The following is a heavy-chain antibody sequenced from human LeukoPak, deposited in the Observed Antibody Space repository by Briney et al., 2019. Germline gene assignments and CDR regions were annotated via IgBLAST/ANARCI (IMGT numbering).Heavy chain of an antibody. J-gene: IGHJ4*02. D-gene: IGHD6-19*01. V-gene: IGHV4-39*01. CDR3: ARYGGRADLVWLVTSNMYYFDY. Sequence: SETLSLTCTVSGGSISSSSYYWGWIRQPPGKGLEWIGSIYYSGSTYYNPSLKSRVTISVDTSKNQFSLKLSSVTAADTAVYYCARYGGRADLVWLVTSNMYYFDYWGQGTLVTVSS. CDR2: IYYSGST. CDR1: GGSISSSSYY.